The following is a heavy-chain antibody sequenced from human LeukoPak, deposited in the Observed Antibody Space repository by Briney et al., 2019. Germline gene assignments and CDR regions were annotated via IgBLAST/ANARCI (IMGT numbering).Heavy chain of an antibody. V-gene: IGHV3-48*01. CDR3: ARDKEMATDAFDI. CDR2: ISSSSSTI. Sequence: PGGSLRLSCAASGFTFSSYSMNWVRQAPGKGLEWVSSISSSSSTIYYADSVKGRFTISRDNAKNSLYLQMNSLRAEDTAVYYCARDKEMATDAFDIWGQGTMVTVSS. D-gene: IGHD5-12*01. CDR1: GFTFSSYS. J-gene: IGHJ3*02.